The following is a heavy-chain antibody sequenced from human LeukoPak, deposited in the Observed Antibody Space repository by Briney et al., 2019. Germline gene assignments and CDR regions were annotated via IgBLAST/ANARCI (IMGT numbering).Heavy chain of an antibody. CDR1: GYTFTSYD. CDR2: MNSNSGNT. D-gene: IGHD3-9*01. Sequence: GASVKVSCKASGYTFTSYDINWVRQATGQGLEWMGWMNSNSGNTGYAQKFQGRVTMTRNTSISTAYMELSSLRSEDTAVYYCARVLGPLTYYDILTGYQKRFDYWGQGTLVTVSS. V-gene: IGHV1-8*01. CDR3: ARVLGPLTYYDILTGYQKRFDY. J-gene: IGHJ4*02.